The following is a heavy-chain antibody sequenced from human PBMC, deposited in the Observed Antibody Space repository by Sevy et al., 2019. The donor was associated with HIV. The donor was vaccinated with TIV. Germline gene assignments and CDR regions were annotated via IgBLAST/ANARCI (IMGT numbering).Heavy chain of an antibody. V-gene: IGHV1-2*02. CDR3: VRDDRDGYFEY. CDR2: INPDSGGP. J-gene: IGHJ4*02. Sequence: ASVKVSCKASGYTFTGYYMHWMRQAPGQGLEWMGWINPDSGGPIYAPKFQGRVTLTRDTSISTANMDLSSLKSDDTAVYYCVRDDRDGYFEYWGQGTLVTVSS. CDR1: GYTFTGYY.